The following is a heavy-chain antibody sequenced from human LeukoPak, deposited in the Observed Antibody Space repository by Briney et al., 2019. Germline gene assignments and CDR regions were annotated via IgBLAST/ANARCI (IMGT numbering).Heavy chain of an antibody. CDR3: AKEALTIFGVVSY. V-gene: IGHV3-23*01. D-gene: IGHD3-3*01. CDR2: ISGSGGST. CDR1: GFNFNNYA. J-gene: IGHJ4*02. Sequence: PGGSLRLSCAASGFNFNNYAMRWVRQAPGRGLEWVSTISGSGGSTYYADSVKGRFTISRDNSKNTLYLQMNSLRAEDTAVYYCAKEALTIFGVVSYWGQGTLVTVSS.